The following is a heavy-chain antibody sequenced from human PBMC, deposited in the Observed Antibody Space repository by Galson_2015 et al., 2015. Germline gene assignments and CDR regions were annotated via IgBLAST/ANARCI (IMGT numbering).Heavy chain of an antibody. CDR1: GFTFSSYS. CDR3: ARVGDIVVVPAAMIDY. Sequence: SLRLSCAASGFTFSSYSMNWVRQAPGKGLEWVSYISSSSSTIYYADSVKGRFTISRDNAKNSLYLQMNSLRDEDTAVYYCARVGDIVVVPAAMIDYWGQGTLVTVSS. D-gene: IGHD2-2*01. CDR2: ISSSSSTI. V-gene: IGHV3-48*02. J-gene: IGHJ4*02.